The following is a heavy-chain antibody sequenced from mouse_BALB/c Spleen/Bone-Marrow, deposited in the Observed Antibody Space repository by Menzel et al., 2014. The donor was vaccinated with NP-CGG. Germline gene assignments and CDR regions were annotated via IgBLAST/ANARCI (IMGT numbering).Heavy chain of an antibody. CDR2: IWAGGST. Sequence: QVQLKDSGPGLVAPSQSLSITCTVSGFSLTSYGVHWVRQPPGKGLEWLGVIWAGGSTNYNSALMSRLSISKDNSKSQVFLKMNSRQTDDTAMYFCASPIYYDYPLFAYWGQGTLVTVSA. D-gene: IGHD2-4*01. CDR3: ASPIYYDYPLFAY. V-gene: IGHV2-9*02. J-gene: IGHJ3*01. CDR1: GFSLTSYG.